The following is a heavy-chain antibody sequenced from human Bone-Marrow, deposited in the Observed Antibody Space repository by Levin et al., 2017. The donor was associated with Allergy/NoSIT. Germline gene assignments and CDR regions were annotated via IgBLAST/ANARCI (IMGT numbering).Heavy chain of an antibody. CDR1: GFTFSSYW. V-gene: IGHV3-74*01. Sequence: GESLKISCAASGFTFSSYWMHWVRQAPGKGLVWVSRINSDGSSTSYADSVKGRFTISRDNAKNTLYLQMNSLRAEDTAVYYCARVWSGYPHFDYWGQGTLVTVSS. CDR2: INSDGSST. CDR3: ARVWSGYPHFDY. D-gene: IGHD3-3*01. J-gene: IGHJ4*02.